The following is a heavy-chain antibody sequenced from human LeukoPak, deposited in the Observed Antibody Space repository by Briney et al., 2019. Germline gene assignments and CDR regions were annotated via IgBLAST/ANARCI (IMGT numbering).Heavy chain of an antibody. CDR3: AKKYSNSWPAFDY. J-gene: IGHJ4*02. CDR1: GFTFSRHG. CDR2: ISNDGSRR. D-gene: IGHD4-11*01. V-gene: IGHV3-30*18. Sequence: GGSLRLSCAPSGFTFSRHGMHWVRQAPGKGLEWVAIISNDGSRRYYAHSVEGRFTISRDNSKNTLFLQMSSLRAEDTAVYYCAKKYSNSWPAFDYWGQGTLVTVSS.